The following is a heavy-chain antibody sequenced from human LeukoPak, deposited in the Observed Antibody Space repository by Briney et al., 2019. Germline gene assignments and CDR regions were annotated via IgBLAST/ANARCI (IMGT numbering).Heavy chain of an antibody. CDR3: ARDWVGAIGDVDY. CDR1: VYTFTNYG. CDR2: ISAYNGKT. J-gene: IGHJ4*02. D-gene: IGHD1-26*01. V-gene: IGHV1-18*01. Sequence: ASVTVSCKASVYTFTNYGISWVRQAPGQGREGMGWISAYNGKTKYEQKLQGRVTMTTDTSTSTAYMELTSLRSDDTAVYYCARDWVGAIGDVDYWGQGTLVTVSS.